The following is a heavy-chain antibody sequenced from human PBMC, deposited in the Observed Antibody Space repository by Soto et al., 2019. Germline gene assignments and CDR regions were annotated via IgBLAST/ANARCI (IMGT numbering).Heavy chain of an antibody. CDR3: AAVGSSRWLNYYYYYCMDF. D-gene: IGHD1-26*01. V-gene: IGHV1-58*01. CDR2: IVVGSGNT. Sequence: SVKVSCKASGFTFTSSAVQWVRQARGQRLEWIGWIVVGSGNTNYAQKFQERVTMTRDTSTSTAYMELSSLRSEDTAVYYCAAVGSSRWLNYYYYYCMDFWGQGTLVTVSS. CDR1: GFTFTSSA. J-gene: IGHJ6*02.